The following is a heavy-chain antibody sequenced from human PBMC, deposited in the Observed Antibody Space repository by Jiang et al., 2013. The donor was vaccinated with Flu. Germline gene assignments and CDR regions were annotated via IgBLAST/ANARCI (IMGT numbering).Heavy chain of an antibody. J-gene: IGHJ4*02. CDR2: ITGSGGNT. V-gene: IGHV3-23*01. CDR3: AKVKGASGYAELPLDY. D-gene: IGHD5-12*01. Sequence: SGITGSGGNTYYADFVKGRFTISRDNSKNTLYLQMSSLRAEDTAVYHCAKVKGASGYAELPLDYWGQGTLVTVSS.